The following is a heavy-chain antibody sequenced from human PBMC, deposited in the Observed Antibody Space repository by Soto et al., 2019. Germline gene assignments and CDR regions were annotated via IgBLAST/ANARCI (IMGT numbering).Heavy chain of an antibody. J-gene: IGHJ5*02. CDR1: GGTFSSYA. V-gene: IGHV1-69*01. CDR2: IIPIFGTA. CDR3: AREAGYCSGGSGYFRGGRSNWFDP. D-gene: IGHD2-15*01. Sequence: QVQLVQSGAEVKKPGSSVKVSCKASGGTFSSYAISWVRQAPGQGLEWMGGIIPIFGTANYAQKFQGRVTITADESTSTAYMELSSLRSEDTAVYYCAREAGYCSGGSGYFRGGRSNWFDPWGQGTLVTVSS.